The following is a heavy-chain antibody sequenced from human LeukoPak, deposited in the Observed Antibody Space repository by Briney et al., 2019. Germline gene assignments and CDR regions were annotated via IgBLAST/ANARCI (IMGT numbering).Heavy chain of an antibody. Sequence: GGSLRLSCAASGFTFSSYAMQWVRQAPGKGLEWVAVISYDGSNKYYADSVKGRFTISRDDSKNTLYLQMNSLRAEDTAVYYCARGSPVSFGWHAFDIWGQGTMVTVSS. CDR2: ISYDGSNK. CDR3: ARGSPVSFGWHAFDI. J-gene: IGHJ3*02. D-gene: IGHD3-16*01. CDR1: GFTFSSYA. V-gene: IGHV3-30*04.